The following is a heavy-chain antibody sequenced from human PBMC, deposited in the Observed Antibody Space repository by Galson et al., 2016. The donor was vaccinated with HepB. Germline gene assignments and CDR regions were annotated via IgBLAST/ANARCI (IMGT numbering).Heavy chain of an antibody. CDR2: VSGTGGTT. J-gene: IGHJ4*02. CDR1: GFTSSSFA. Sequence: SLRLSCAASGFTSSSFAMSWVRQAPGKGLEWVSAVSGTGGTTYYADSVKGRFTISRDNSRNTLYLQMNSLRAGDTAIYYCAKQKSLVERTRGLRKSYYFDYWGQGTRVTVSS. D-gene: IGHD2-15*01. V-gene: IGHV3-23*01. CDR3: AKQKSLVERTRGLRKSYYFDY.